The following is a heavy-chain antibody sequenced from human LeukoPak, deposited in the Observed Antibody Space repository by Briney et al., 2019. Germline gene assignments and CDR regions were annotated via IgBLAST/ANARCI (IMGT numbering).Heavy chain of an antibody. D-gene: IGHD3-16*01. CDR3: AKDSLADIDY. CDR1: GYIFSAYG. J-gene: IGHJ4*02. CDR2: MRHDGSIK. V-gene: IGHV3-30*02. Sequence: GGALRLSCVASGYIFSAYGMCWVPQAPGKGLEWVAFMRHDGSIKNYADSVKGRCTISRENSKNTLYLQMNSLRAEDTAVYYCAKDSLADIDYWGQGTLVTVSS.